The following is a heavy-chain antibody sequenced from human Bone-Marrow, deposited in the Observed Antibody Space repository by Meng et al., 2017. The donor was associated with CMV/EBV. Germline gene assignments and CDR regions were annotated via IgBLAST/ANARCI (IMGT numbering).Heavy chain of an antibody. CDR3: ARGYCSSTSCYTMRY. CDR2: INHSGST. J-gene: IGHJ4*02. V-gene: IGHV4-34*01. D-gene: IGHD2-2*02. CDR1: GGSFSGYY. Sequence: SETLSLTCAVYGGSFSGYYWSWIRQPPGKGLEWIGEINHSGSTNYNPSLKSRVTISVDTSKNQFSLKLSSVTAADTAVYYCARGYCSSTSCYTMRYWGQGTLVTVSS.